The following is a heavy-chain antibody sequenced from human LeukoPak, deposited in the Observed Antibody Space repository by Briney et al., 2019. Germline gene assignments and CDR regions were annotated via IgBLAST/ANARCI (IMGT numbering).Heavy chain of an antibody. CDR2: IYTSGST. Sequence: SETLSLTCTVSGGSISSYYWSWIRQPAGKGLEWIGRIYTSGSTNYNPSLKSRVTMSVDTSKNQFSLKLSSVTAADTAVYYCARGRLAKQWLVKDYWGQGTLVTVSS. CDR3: ARGRLAKQWLVKDY. CDR1: GGSISSYY. V-gene: IGHV4-4*07. D-gene: IGHD6-19*01. J-gene: IGHJ4*02.